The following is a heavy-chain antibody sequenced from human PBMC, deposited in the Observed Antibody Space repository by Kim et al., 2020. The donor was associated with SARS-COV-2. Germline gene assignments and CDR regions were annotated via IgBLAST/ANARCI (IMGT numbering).Heavy chain of an antibody. Sequence: GGSMRLSCAASGFTFSNAWMSWVRQAPGKGLEWVGRIKSKTDGGTTDYAAPVKGRFTISRDDSKNTLYLQMNSLKTKDTAVYYCTTDPPTQWSSGNQRRAFDIWGQGTMVTVSS. V-gene: IGHV3-15*01. CDR3: TTDPPTQWSSGNQRRAFDI. CDR1: GFTFSNAW. CDR2: IKSKTDGGTT. J-gene: IGHJ3*02. D-gene: IGHD3-22*01.